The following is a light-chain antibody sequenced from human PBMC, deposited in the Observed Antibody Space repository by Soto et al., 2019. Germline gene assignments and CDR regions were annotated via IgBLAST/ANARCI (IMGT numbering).Light chain of an antibody. CDR1: QDINVY. CDR2: SAS. J-gene: IGKJ4*01. V-gene: IGKV1-39*01. Sequence: DIQMTQSPSSVSASVGDTVTITCRASQDINVYLNWYQQKPGEVPKLLIYSASSLHSGVPSRFSGIGSGTDFTLSISSLQPEDFATYYCQQSYSGPLTFGGGTKVDIK. CDR3: QQSYSGPLT.